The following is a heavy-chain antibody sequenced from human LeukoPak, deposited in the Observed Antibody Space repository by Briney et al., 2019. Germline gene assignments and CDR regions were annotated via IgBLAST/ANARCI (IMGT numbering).Heavy chain of an antibody. CDR2: IDSSGGYM. Sequence: GGSLRLSCEASGFTFNTYSMNWARQAPGKGLGWVSSIDSSGGYMFYADSVKGRFIISRDNAKDSLYLQMNSLRVEDTAVYYCAPGRNYDRFDYWGQGTLVTVSS. V-gene: IGHV3-21*04. CDR3: APGRNYDRFDY. D-gene: IGHD3-16*01. J-gene: IGHJ4*02. CDR1: GFTFNTYS.